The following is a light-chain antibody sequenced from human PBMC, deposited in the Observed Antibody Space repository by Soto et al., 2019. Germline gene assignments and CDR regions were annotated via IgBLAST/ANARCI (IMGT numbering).Light chain of an antibody. J-gene: IGKJ2*01. Sequence: DIQLTQSPSSLSASVGDRVTITCRASQNIRIYLNWYQHKPGKAPKLLIYTASTLQSGVPSRFSGSGSGTDFTLTIASLQPDDFATYYCQQSYNSPTFGQGTKLEI. CDR1: QNIRIY. CDR2: TAS. V-gene: IGKV1-39*01. CDR3: QQSYNSPT.